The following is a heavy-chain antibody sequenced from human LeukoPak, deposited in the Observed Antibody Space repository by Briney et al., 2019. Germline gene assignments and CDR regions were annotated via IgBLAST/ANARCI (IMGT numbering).Heavy chain of an antibody. Sequence: GGSLRLSCAASGFTFSSYSMNWVRKAPGKGLEWVSSISSSSSYIYYADSVKGRFTISRDNAKNSLYLQMNSLRAEDTAVYYCARRGPYDLWSGPRGFDYWGQGTLVTVSS. CDR1: GFTFSSYS. J-gene: IGHJ4*02. D-gene: IGHD3-3*01. V-gene: IGHV3-21*01. CDR3: ARRGPYDLWSGPRGFDY. CDR2: ISSSSSYI.